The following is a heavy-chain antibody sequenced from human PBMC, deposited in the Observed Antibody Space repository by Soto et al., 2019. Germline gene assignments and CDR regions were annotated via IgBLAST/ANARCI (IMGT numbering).Heavy chain of an antibody. CDR1: GFTFSSYG. Sequence: RGSLRLSCAASGFTFSSYGMHWVRQAPGKGLEWVAVIWYDGSNKYYADSVKGRFTISRDNSKNTLYLQMNSLRAEDTAVYYCASLYCSGGSCYRVNYYYGMDVWGQGTTVTVSS. V-gene: IGHV3-33*01. D-gene: IGHD2-15*01. J-gene: IGHJ6*02. CDR3: ASLYCSGGSCYRVNYYYGMDV. CDR2: IWYDGSNK.